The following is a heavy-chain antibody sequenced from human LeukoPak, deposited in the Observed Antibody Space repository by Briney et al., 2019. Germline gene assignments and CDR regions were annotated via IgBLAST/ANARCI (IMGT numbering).Heavy chain of an antibody. V-gene: IGHV3-30-3*01. J-gene: IGHJ4*02. D-gene: IGHD3-22*01. CDR3: ASHYDTSGYHYFDF. Sequence: GRSLRLSCAASGFTFSSYAMHWVRRAPGKGLEWVAVISYDGSNKYYADSVKGRFTISRDNSKNTLYLQMNSLRAEDTAVYYCASHYDTSGYHYFDFRGQGTLVTVSS. CDR1: GFTFSSYA. CDR2: ISYDGSNK.